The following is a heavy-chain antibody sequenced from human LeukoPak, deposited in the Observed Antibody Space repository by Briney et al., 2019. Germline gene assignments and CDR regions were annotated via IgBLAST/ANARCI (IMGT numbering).Heavy chain of an antibody. Sequence: ASLKVSCKASGYLFTCFALHWVRQAPGQGLEWMGWINPYSGGTRYAQKFHDRVTMTTDTSISTAYLELRSLKSDDTAIYYCARDAPYHYYYMDVWGKGTTVIISS. CDR2: INPYSGGT. J-gene: IGHJ6*03. CDR1: GYLFTCFA. V-gene: IGHV1-2*02. CDR3: ARDAPYHYYYMDV.